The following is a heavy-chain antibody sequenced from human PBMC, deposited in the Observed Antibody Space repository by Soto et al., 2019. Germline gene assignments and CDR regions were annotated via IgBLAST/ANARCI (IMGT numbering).Heavy chain of an antibody. V-gene: IGHV4-4*02. J-gene: IGHJ4*02. CDR2: IYHSGSA. CDR3: ARADSVLLAKGFDL. CDR1: GGSIKTDNW. Sequence: SETLSLTCAVSGGSIKTDNWWTWVRQSPVKGLEWIGEIYHSGSAFYNPSLNNRLTISIDKSNNQFSLTLTSVTVADTALYFCARADSVLLAKGFDLWDQGIQVTVSS. D-gene: IGHD3-10*01.